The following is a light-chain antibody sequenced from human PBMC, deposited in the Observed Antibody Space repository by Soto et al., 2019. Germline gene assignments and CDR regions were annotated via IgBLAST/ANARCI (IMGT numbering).Light chain of an antibody. CDR3: QQYDNWPIT. J-gene: IGKJ5*01. V-gene: IGKV3-15*01. CDR2: GAS. CDR1: LSVSSN. Sequence: EIVMTQSPATLSVSPGERATLSCSASLSVSSNLAWYQQKPGQAPRLFIYGASTRATAIPPRFSGSGSGTEFTLTISSLQSEDFAVYYCQQYDNWPITFGQGTRLEIK.